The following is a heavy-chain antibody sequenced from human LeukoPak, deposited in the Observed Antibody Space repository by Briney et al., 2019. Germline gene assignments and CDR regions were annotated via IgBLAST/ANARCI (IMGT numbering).Heavy chain of an antibody. V-gene: IGHV4-34*01. CDR2: INHSGST. D-gene: IGHD2-21*02. CDR3: ARSWVGDYYYYYYMDV. CDR1: GGSFSGYY. Sequence: SETLSLTXAVYGGSFSGYYWSWIRQPPGKGLEWIGEINHSGSTNYNPSLKSRVTISVDTSKNQFSLKLSSVTAADTAVYYCARSWVGDYYYYYYMDVWGKGTTVTVSS. J-gene: IGHJ6*03.